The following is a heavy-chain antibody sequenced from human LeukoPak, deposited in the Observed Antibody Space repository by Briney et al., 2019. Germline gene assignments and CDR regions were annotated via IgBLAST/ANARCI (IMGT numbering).Heavy chain of an antibody. J-gene: IGHJ5*02. Sequence: GASVKVSCKASGYTFTGYYMHWVRQAPGQGLEWMGWINPNSGGTNFAQKFQGRVTMTRDTSISTAYMELSRLRSGDTAVYYCARGPFIVVVPAAMWRFDPWGQGTLVTVSS. CDR3: ARGPFIVVVPAAMWRFDP. D-gene: IGHD2-2*01. V-gene: IGHV1-2*02. CDR2: INPNSGGT. CDR1: GYTFTGYY.